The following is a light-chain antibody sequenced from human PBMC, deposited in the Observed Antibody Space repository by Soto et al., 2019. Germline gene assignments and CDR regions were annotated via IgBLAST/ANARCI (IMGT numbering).Light chain of an antibody. CDR3: QRLGTSQIT. V-gene: IGKV3-20*01. CDR2: GAS. CDR1: QSVSSSY. Sequence: ESVLTQAPGTLSLSPGERATLSCRASQSVSSSYLAWYQQKPGQAPRLLIYGASSRATGIPDRFSGSGSGTDFTLTIRRLGPEVLAVYYCQRLGTSQITFAQGTGLEFK. J-gene: IGKJ5*01.